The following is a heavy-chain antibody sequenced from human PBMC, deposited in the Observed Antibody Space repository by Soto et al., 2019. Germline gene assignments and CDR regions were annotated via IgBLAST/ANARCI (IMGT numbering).Heavy chain of an antibody. J-gene: IGHJ6*02. Sequence: ASVKVSCKASGYTFTSYYMHWVRQAPGQGLEWMGIINPSGGSTSYAQKFQGRVTMTRDTSTSTVYMELSSLRSEDTAVYYCARDVSITMIVVASYYYGMDVWGQGTTVTVSS. CDR1: GYTFTSYY. D-gene: IGHD3-22*01. V-gene: IGHV1-46*01. CDR3: ARDVSITMIVVASYYYGMDV. CDR2: INPSGGST.